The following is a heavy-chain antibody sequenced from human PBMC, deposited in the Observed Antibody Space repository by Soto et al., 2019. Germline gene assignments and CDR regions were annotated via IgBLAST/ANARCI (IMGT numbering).Heavy chain of an antibody. CDR3: ARGGKDGYRKDAFDI. CDR2: ISYDGSNK. Sequence: QVQLLESGGGVVQPGRSLRLPCAASGFTFSTYAMHWVRQAPGKGLEWVAVISYDGSNKYYADSVKGRFTISRDNSKNTLYLQMNSLRTEDTAVYYCARGGKDGYRKDAFDIWGQGTMVTVSS. D-gene: IGHD5-12*01. CDR1: GFTFSTYA. V-gene: IGHV3-30-3*01. J-gene: IGHJ3*02.